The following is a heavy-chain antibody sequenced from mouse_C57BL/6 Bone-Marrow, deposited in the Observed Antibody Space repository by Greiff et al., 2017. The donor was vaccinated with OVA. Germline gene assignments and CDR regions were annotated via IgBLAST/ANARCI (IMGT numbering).Heavy chain of an antibody. V-gene: IGHV1-85*01. J-gene: IGHJ1*03. CDR3: ARERFYYGRDWYFDV. D-gene: IGHD1-1*01. CDR1: GYTFTSYD. Sequence: QVQLQQPGPELVKPGASVKLSCKASGYTFTSYDINWVKQRPGQGLEWIGWIYPRDGSTKYNEKFKGKATLTVDTSSSTAYMELHSLTSEDSAVYFCARERFYYGRDWYFDVWGTGTTVTVSS. CDR2: IYPRDGST.